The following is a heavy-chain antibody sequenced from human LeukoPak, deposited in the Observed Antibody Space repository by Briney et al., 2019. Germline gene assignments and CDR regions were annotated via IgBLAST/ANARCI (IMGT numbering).Heavy chain of an antibody. V-gene: IGHV3-30*04. J-gene: IGHJ4*02. CDR1: GFTFSNYA. CDR2: TSYDESNK. D-gene: IGHD6-6*01. CDR3: ARVVVSSSADYFDY. Sequence: GKSLRLSCAASGFTFSNYAMHWVRQAPGKGLEWVADTSYDESNKYYADSVKGRFTISRDNSKKTLYLQMNSLRGEDTAVYYCARVVVSSSADYFDYWGQGTLVIVSS.